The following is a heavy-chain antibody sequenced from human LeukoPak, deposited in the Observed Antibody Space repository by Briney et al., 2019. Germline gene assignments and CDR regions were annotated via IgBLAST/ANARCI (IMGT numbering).Heavy chain of an antibody. J-gene: IGHJ3*02. CDR3: ARDLGWELRAFDI. V-gene: IGHV1-69*06. Sequence: SVKVSCKASGGTFSSYAISWVRQAPGQGLEWMGGIIPIFGTANYAQKFQGRVTITADKSTSTAYMELSSLRSEDTAVYYCARDLGWELRAFDIWGQGTMVTVSS. CDR1: GGTFSSYA. CDR2: IIPIFGTA. D-gene: IGHD2-15*01.